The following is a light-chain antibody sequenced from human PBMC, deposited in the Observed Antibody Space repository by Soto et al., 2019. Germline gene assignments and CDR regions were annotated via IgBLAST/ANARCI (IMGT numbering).Light chain of an antibody. CDR1: QSVSSSY. V-gene: IGKV3-20*01. J-gene: IGKJ2*01. Sequence: EIVLTQSPGTLSLSPGEIATLSCRASQSVSSSYLAWYHQKPGQAPRLLIYGASSRATGIPDRFSGSGSGTDFTLTISRLEPEDFAVYYCQQYGSSPRTFGQGTKLEIK. CDR2: GAS. CDR3: QQYGSSPRT.